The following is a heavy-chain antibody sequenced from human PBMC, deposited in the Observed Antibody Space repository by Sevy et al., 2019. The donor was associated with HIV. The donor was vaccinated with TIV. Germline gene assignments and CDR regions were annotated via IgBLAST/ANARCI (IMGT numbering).Heavy chain of an antibody. Sequence: GGSLRLSCAASGFTFDDYAMHWVRQAPGKGLEWVSGISWNSGSIGYADSVKGRFTISRDNAKNSLYLQMNSLRAEDTALYYCAKAPLAAAGNLYSNWLDPWGQGTLVTVSS. CDR2: ISWNSGSI. CDR1: GFTFDDYA. D-gene: IGHD6-13*01. V-gene: IGHV3-9*01. CDR3: AKAPLAAAGNLYSNWLDP. J-gene: IGHJ5*02.